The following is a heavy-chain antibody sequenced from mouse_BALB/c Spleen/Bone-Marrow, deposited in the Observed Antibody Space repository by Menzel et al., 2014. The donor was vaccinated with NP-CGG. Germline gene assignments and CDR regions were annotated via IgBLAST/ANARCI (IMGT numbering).Heavy chain of an antibody. D-gene: IGHD2-4*01. J-gene: IGHJ3*01. CDR2: ISGGGSYT. CDR1: GFTFSNYG. Sequence: EVKLMESGGGLVKSGGSLKLSCAASGFTFSNYGMSWVRQTPEKRLEWVATISGGGSYTFYSDSVKGRFTISRDNAKNNPYLQLSSLRSEDTALYYCARHAYYDQTEVSFVYWGQGTLGTVSA. CDR3: ARHAYYDQTEVSFVY. V-gene: IGHV5-9-2*01.